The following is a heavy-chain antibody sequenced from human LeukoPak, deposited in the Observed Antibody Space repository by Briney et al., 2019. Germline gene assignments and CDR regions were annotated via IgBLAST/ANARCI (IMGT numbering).Heavy chain of an antibody. CDR3: ARATTTLDAFDI. J-gene: IGHJ3*02. D-gene: IGHD4-17*01. Sequence: GGSLRLSCAASGFTFSSYAMSWVRQAPGKGLEWISAISGSGGSTYYADSVKGRFTISRDNSKNTLYLQMNSLRAEDTAVYYCARATTTLDAFDIWGQGTMVTVSS. V-gene: IGHV3-23*01. CDR2: ISGSGGST. CDR1: GFTFSSYA.